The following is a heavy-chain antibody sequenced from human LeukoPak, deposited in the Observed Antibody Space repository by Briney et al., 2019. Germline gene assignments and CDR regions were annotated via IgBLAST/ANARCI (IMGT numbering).Heavy chain of an antibody. V-gene: IGHV7-4-1*02. CDR2: INTNTGNP. D-gene: IGHD1-1*01. CDR1: GYTFTTYP. CDR3: ARGYDTTGYFSY. J-gene: IGHJ4*02. Sequence: ASVKVSCKASGYTFTTYPINWVRRAPGQGLEYMEWINTNTGNPTYAQGFTGRFVFSLDTPVSTAYLQISSLKAEDTAFYYCARGYDTTGYFSYWGQGTLVTVSS.